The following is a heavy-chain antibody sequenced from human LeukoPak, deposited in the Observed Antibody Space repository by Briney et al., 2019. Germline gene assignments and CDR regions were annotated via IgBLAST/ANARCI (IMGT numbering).Heavy chain of an antibody. CDR1: GFTFSSYA. Sequence: PGGSLRLSCAASGFTFSSYAMSWVRQAPGKGLEWVSYISSSSSTIYYADSVKGRFTISRGNAKNSLYLQMNSLRAEDTAVYYCARGAYYYEDWGQGTLVTVSS. CDR2: ISSSSSTI. V-gene: IGHV3-48*01. CDR3: ARGAYYYED. J-gene: IGHJ4*02. D-gene: IGHD3-22*01.